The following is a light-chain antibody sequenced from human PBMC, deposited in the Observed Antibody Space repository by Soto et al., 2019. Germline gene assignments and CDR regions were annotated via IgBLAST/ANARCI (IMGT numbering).Light chain of an antibody. CDR1: ESVSSN. Sequence: EIVMTQSPATLSVSPGERATLACRASESVSSNLAWYQQKPGQAPRLLIYGASTSATGIHARFSGSGSGTDFTLTISSLQSEDFAVYYCQQYNNWAPYTFGQGTTLEIK. CDR3: QQYNNWAPYT. V-gene: IGKV3-15*01. CDR2: GAS. J-gene: IGKJ2*01.